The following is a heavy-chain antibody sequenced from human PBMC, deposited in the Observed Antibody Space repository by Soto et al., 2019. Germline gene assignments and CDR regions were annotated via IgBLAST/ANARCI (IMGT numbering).Heavy chain of an antibody. CDR2: IYYTGST. V-gene: IGHV4-61*08. J-gene: IGHJ4*02. Sequence: SETLSLTCTVSGGSISSGGYYWSWIRQHPGKGLEWIGYIYYTGSTTYNPSLKSRLTLSVDTSKNQFSLKLHSVSAADTAVYYCARLGRWLQALDSWGQGTLVTVSS. CDR3: ARLGRWLQALDS. D-gene: IGHD5-12*01. CDR1: GGSISSGGYY.